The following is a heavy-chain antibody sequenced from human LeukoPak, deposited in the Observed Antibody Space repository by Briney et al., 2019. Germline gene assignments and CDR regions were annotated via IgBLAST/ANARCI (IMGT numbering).Heavy chain of an antibody. Sequence: ASVKVSCKTSGYTFTGYYIHWVRQAPGQGLEWMGWMNPDSGGTTYAQKFQGRVSMTRDTSINTAYMELKRLRSDDTAVYYCARGKTYGGYPDFQNDYWGQGTLVTVSS. J-gene: IGHJ4*02. CDR3: ARGKTYGGYPDFQNDY. CDR1: GYTFTGYY. V-gene: IGHV1-2*02. D-gene: IGHD5-12*01. CDR2: MNPDSGGT.